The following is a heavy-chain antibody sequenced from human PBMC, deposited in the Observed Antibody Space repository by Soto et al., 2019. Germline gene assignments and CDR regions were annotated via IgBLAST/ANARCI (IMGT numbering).Heavy chain of an antibody. Sequence: QVQLVQSGAEVKKPGSSVKVSCKPSGGTFRTYIFNWVRQAPGQGLEWMGGFIPIFGTANYAQKFQGRVTITADQSTSTAYMELSSLRSEDTAVYYCATTSGTPYYFDSWGQGALVTVSS. D-gene: IGHD5-12*01. J-gene: IGHJ4*02. CDR1: GGTFRTYI. CDR3: ATTSGTPYYFDS. CDR2: FIPIFGTA. V-gene: IGHV1-69*12.